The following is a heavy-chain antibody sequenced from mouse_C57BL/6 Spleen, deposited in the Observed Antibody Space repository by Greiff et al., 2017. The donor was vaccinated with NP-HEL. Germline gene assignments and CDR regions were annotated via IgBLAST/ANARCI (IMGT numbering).Heavy chain of an antibody. CDR3: ARQRDYGSSYYFDY. D-gene: IGHD1-1*01. V-gene: IGHV5-6*01. Sequence: DVQLVESGGDLVKPGGSLKLSCAASGFTFSSYGMSWVRQTPDKRLEWVATISSGGSYTYYPDSVKGRFTISRDNAKNTLYLQMSSLKSEDTAMYYCARQRDYGSSYYFDYWGQGTTLTVSS. CDR1: GFTFSSYG. J-gene: IGHJ2*01. CDR2: ISSGGSYT.